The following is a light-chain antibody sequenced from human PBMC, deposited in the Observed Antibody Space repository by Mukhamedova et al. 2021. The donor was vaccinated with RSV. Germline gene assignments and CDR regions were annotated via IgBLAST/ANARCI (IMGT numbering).Light chain of an antibody. J-gene: IGKJ2*01. CDR3: QRYNYWYT. V-gene: IGKV3-15*01. CDR2: GAS. CDR1: QSVTSN. Sequence: TLSCRASQSVTSNLAWYQQKPGQAPRLIIYGASTRATGTPARFSGSGSGTESSLTIRSLQSEDFAVYYCQRYNYWYTFGQGTKL.